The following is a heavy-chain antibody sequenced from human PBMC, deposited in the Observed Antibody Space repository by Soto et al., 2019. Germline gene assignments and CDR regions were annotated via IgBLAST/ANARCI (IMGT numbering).Heavy chain of an antibody. CDR2: IWYDGSNK. J-gene: IGHJ4*02. CDR1: GFTFSSYG. V-gene: IGHV3-33*01. CDR3: AREVRDNWSDGEYFDY. D-gene: IGHD1-1*01. Sequence: QVQLVESGGGVVQPGRSLRLSCAASGFTFSSYGMHWVRQAPGKGLEWVAVIWYDGSNKYYADSVKGRFTISRDNSKNTLYLQMNSLRAEDTAVYYCAREVRDNWSDGEYFDYWGQGTLVTVSS.